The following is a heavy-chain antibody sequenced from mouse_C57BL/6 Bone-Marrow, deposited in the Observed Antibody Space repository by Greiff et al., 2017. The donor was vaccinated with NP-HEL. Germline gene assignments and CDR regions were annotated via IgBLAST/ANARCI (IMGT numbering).Heavy chain of an antibody. CDR1: GFTFSSYT. J-gene: IGHJ1*03. CDR3: ARTTVVAPHWYFDV. CDR2: ISGGGGNT. V-gene: IGHV5-9*01. D-gene: IGHD1-1*01. Sequence: EVQLVESGGGLVKPGGSLKLSCAASGFTFSSYTMSWVRQTPEQRLEWVATISGGGGNTYYPDSVKGRCTISRDNAKNTLYLQMSSLRSEDTALYYCARTTVVAPHWYFDVWGTGTTVTVSS.